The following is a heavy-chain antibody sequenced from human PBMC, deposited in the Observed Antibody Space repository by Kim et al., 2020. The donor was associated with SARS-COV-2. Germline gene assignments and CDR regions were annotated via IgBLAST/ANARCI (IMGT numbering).Heavy chain of an antibody. CDR2: T. J-gene: IGHJ4*02. Sequence: TYFNPSPRSRVTISMDASKKQFSLKLTSVTAADTAVYYCASDSPPEGFDCWGQGTLVTVSS. CDR3: ASDSPPEGFDC. V-gene: IGHV4-31*02.